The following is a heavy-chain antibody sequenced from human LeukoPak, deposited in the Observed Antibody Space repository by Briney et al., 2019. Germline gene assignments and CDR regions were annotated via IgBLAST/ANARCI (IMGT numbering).Heavy chain of an antibody. D-gene: IGHD3-22*01. Sequence: ASVKVSCKASGYTFTGYYMHWVRQAPGQGLEWMGWINPNSGGTSYAQKFQGRVTMTRDTSISTAYMELSRLRSDDTAVYYCASTSLLDYDSSGYYRIDYWGQGTLVTVSS. CDR1: GYTFTGYY. J-gene: IGHJ4*02. CDR2: INPNSGGT. V-gene: IGHV1-2*02. CDR3: ASTSLLDYDSSGYYRIDY.